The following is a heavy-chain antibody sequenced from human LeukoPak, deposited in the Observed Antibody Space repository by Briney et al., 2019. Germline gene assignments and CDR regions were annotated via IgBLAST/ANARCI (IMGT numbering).Heavy chain of an antibody. J-gene: IGHJ6*02. Sequence: PSETPSLTCTVSGGSISSSSYYWGWIRQPPGKGLEWIGSIYYSGSTYYNPSLKSRVTISVDTSKNQFSLKLSSVTAADTAVYYCASSPYYDFWGDGMDVWGQGTTVTVSS. CDR1: GGSISSSSYY. D-gene: IGHD3-3*01. V-gene: IGHV4-39*01. CDR2: IYYSGST. CDR3: ASSPYYDFWGDGMDV.